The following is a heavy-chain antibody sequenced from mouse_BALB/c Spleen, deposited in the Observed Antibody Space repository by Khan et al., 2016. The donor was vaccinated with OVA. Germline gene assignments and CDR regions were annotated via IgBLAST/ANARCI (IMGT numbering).Heavy chain of an antibody. Sequence: EVELVESGGGLVRPGGSLKLSCAASGFSFTTYTMSWVRQTPERRLEWVATINSGSTYTYYPDSVKGRFTIYRDNAKNTLYLQMSSLKSEDTAMYYCTSDGNYAHWYFDVWGAGTTVTVSS. J-gene: IGHJ1*01. CDR2: INSGSTYT. D-gene: IGHD2-1*01. V-gene: IGHV5-6-4*01. CDR3: TSDGNYAHWYFDV. CDR1: GFSFTTYT.